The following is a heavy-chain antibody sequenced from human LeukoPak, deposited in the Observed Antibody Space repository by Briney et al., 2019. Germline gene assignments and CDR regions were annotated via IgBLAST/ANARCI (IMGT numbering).Heavy chain of an antibody. CDR1: GFTFSSYA. CDR3: ARMYNWNSGFDY. J-gene: IGHJ4*02. CDR2: ISSSSSYI. D-gene: IGHD1-7*01. V-gene: IGHV3-21*01. Sequence: GGSLRLSCAASGFTFSSYAMSWVRQAPGKGLEWVSSISSSSSYIYYADSVKGRFTISRDNAKNSLYLQMNSLRAEDTAVYYCARMYNWNSGFDYWGQGTLVTVSS.